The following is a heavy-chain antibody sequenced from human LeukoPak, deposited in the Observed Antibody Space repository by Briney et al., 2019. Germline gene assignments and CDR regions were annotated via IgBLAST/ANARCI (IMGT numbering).Heavy chain of an antibody. CDR1: GGSFSGYY. V-gene: IGHV4-34*01. CDR3: ARGKSIYDDANDY. Sequence: PSETLSLTCAVYGGSFSGYYWSWIRQPPGKGLEWIGEINHSGSTNYNPSLKSRVTISVDTSKNQFSLKLSSVTAADTAVYYCARGKSIYDDANDYWGQGTLVTVSS. CDR2: INHSGST. J-gene: IGHJ4*02. D-gene: IGHD5/OR15-5a*01.